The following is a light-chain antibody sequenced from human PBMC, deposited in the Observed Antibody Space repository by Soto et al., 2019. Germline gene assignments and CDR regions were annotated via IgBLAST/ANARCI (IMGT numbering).Light chain of an antibody. CDR3: QQAQSSPLT. V-gene: IGKV1-12*01. J-gene: IGKJ4*01. CDR1: QVISRW. CDR2: AVT. Sequence: DIQLTQSPSSVSASVGDRVTITCRASQVISRWLAWYQQRPGRAPKLLIYAVTSFYHEVPSRFSGSGSGTDVTLTISGVLPEDLGTYYCQQAQSSPLTFGGGTRVEIK.